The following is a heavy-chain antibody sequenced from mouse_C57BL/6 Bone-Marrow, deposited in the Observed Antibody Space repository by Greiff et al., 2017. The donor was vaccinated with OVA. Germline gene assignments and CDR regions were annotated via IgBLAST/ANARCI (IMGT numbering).Heavy chain of an antibody. J-gene: IGHJ2*01. CDR3: AREAPYYYGSSYVFDY. CDR2: ISYDGSN. CDR1: GYSITSGYY. D-gene: IGHD1-1*01. V-gene: IGHV3-6*01. Sequence: ESGPGLVKPSQSLSLTCSVTGYSITSGYYWNWIRQFPGNKLEWMGYISYDGSNNYNPSLKNRISITRDTSKNQFFLKLNSVTTEDTATYYCAREAPYYYGSSYVFDYWGQGTTLTVSS.